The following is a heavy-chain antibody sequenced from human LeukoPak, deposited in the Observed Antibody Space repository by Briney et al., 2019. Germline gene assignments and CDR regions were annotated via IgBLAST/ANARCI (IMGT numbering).Heavy chain of an antibody. CDR1: GFTFSSYM. CDR2: IRRKGNDYAT. CDR3: TRLGGSPPYFDY. J-gene: IGHJ4*02. V-gene: IGHV3-73*01. D-gene: IGHD3-16*01. Sequence: PGESLRLSCAASGFTFSSYMMTWVRQAPGKGLEWVGRIRRKGNDYATAYAASVKGRFTISRDDSKNTAYLQMDSLKTEDTAVYFCTRLGGSPPYFDYWGQGTLVTVSS.